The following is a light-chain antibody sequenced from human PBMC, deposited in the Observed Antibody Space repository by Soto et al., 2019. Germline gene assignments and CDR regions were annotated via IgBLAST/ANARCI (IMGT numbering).Light chain of an antibody. J-gene: IGLJ1*01. CDR1: SSDVGGYNY. V-gene: IGLV2-8*01. CDR3: SSYAGTSNV. CDR2: EVN. Sequence: QSVLTQPPSASGSPGQSVAISCTGTSSDVGGYNYVSWYQQHPGKAPKLMIYEVNKRHSGVPDRFSGSKSGNTASLTVSGLQAEDEADYYCSSYAGTSNVFGTATKVTV.